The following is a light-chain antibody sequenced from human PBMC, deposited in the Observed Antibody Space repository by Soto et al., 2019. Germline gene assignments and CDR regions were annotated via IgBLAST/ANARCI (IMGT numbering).Light chain of an antibody. CDR2: AAS. CDR3: QQYEIYPWT. J-gene: IGKJ1*01. V-gene: IGKV1-5*01. Sequence: DLQMTQSPSTLSASVGARLTITCRASQSVSGWLAWYQQKPGKAPNLLIYAASNLQSGVPSRFSGSGSGTDFALTISSLQPDDFATYYCQQYEIYPWTFGQGTKVEIK. CDR1: QSVSGW.